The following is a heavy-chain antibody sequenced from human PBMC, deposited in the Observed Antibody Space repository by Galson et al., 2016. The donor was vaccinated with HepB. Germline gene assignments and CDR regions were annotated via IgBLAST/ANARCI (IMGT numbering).Heavy chain of an antibody. CDR2: IKYGGSAK. V-gene: IGHV3-7*01. CDR1: GFSFDKYW. D-gene: IGHD1-7*01. CDR3: ASDSSGTGTTFYFDY. J-gene: IGHJ4*02. Sequence: SLRLSCAASGFSFDKYWMSWVRQAPGKGLEWVANIKYGGSAKDYVDSVKGRFTISRDNAKNALSLQMNSLRAEDTAVCYCASDSSGTGTTFYFDYWGQGALVTVSS.